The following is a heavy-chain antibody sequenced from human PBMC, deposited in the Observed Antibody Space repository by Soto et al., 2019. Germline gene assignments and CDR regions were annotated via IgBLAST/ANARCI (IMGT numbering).Heavy chain of an antibody. CDR2: IYGGGTT. Sequence: EVQLVESGGGLIQPGGSLRLSCAAAGFAVSSKYMTWVRQAPGKGLEWVSVIYGGGTTYYADSVKCRFTISRDTSKTTLYLQMNSLRAEDTAVYYCVQTTGWPGFDFWGQGTLVTVSS. CDR3: VQTTGWPGFDF. J-gene: IGHJ4*02. V-gene: IGHV3-53*01. CDR1: GFAVSSKY. D-gene: IGHD6-19*01.